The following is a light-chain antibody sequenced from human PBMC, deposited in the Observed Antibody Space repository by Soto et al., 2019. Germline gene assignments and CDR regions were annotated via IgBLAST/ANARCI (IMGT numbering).Light chain of an antibody. J-gene: IGLJ1*01. CDR3: SSYTNSNTLV. V-gene: IGLV2-14*01. CDR2: DVD. CDR1: SSDVGGYNY. Sequence: QSALTQPASVSGSPGQSITISCTGTSSDVGGYNYVSWYQQYPGKAPKLMIYDVDTRPSGVSNRFSGSKSGNTASLTISGLQADDEADCYCSSYTNSNTLVFGSGTKLTVL.